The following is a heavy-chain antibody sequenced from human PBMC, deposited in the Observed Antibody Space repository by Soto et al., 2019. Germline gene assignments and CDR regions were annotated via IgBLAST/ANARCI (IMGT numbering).Heavy chain of an antibody. D-gene: IGHD4-17*01. Sequence: QVQLVESGGGVVQPGRSLRLSCAASGFTFSSYGMHWVRQAPGKGLEWVAVIWYDGSNKYYADSVKGRFTISRDNSKNTLYLQMNSLRAEDTDVYYCARDVGYGDYVFDYWGQGTLVTVSS. J-gene: IGHJ4*02. CDR1: GFTFSSYG. V-gene: IGHV3-33*01. CDR2: IWYDGSNK. CDR3: ARDVGYGDYVFDY.